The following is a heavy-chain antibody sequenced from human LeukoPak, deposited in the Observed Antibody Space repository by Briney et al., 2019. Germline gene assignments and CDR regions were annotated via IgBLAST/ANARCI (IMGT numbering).Heavy chain of an antibody. CDR3: AGTSQTYYDVLTGYYNVIFDY. D-gene: IGHD3-9*01. CDR2: IYYIGST. CDR1: GGSISSYY. J-gene: IGHJ4*02. V-gene: IGHV4-59*08. Sequence: SETLSLTCTVSGGSISSYYWSWIRQPPGQGLEWIGYIYYIGSTNYNPSLKSRVTISVDPSKNQFSLKLSSVTAADTAVYYCAGTSQTYYDVLTGYYNVIFDYWGQGTLVTVSS.